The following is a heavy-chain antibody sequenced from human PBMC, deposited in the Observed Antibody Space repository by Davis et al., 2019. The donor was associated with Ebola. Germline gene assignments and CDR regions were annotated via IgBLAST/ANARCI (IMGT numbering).Heavy chain of an antibody. CDR2: IKSKTDGGTT. CDR3: TTLSTVTTMYFDL. Sequence: GGSLRLSCEASGFTFSSYWMTWVRQAPGKGLEWVGRIKSKTDGGTTDYAAPVKGRFAMSRDDSKNTLYLQMNSLKIDDTAVYYCTTLSTVTTMYFDLWGRGTLVTVSS. V-gene: IGHV3-15*01. J-gene: IGHJ2*01. CDR1: GFTFSSYW. D-gene: IGHD4-17*01.